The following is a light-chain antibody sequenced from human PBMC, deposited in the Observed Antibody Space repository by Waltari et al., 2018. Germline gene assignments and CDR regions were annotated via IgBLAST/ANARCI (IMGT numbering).Light chain of an antibody. CDR3: QQRGDWRPA. V-gene: IGKV3-11*01. CDR2: DAS. Sequence: IVLTQSPAILSLSPGERATLSCRASQSIRNYLAWYQQKTGQAPRLLIYDASNRAIGVPVRFSGSGSGTDFTLTISSLEPEDFAVDYCQQRGDWRPAFGGGTKLEI. J-gene: IGKJ4*01. CDR1: QSIRNY.